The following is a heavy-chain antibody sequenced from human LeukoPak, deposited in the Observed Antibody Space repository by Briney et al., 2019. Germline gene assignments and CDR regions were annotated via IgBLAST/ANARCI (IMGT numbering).Heavy chain of an antibody. CDR3: ASYGDYDFDY. Sequence: GGSLRLSCAASGLTGSHNYVSWVRRAPGKGLEWVSYISSSSSTIYYADSVKGRFTISRDNAKNSLYLQMNSLRAEDTAVYYCASYGDYDFDYRGQGTLVTVSS. D-gene: IGHD4-17*01. CDR1: GLTGSHNY. J-gene: IGHJ4*02. V-gene: IGHV3-11*04. CDR2: ISSSSSTI.